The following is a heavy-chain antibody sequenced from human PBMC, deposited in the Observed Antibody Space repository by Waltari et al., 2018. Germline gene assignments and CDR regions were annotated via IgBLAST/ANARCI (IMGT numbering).Heavy chain of an antibody. J-gene: IGHJ6*02. V-gene: IGHV3-49*03. CDR1: GFTFGDYA. Sequence: EVQLVESGGGLVQPGRSLRLSCTASGFTFGDYAMSWFRQAPGQGLEWVGFIRSKAYGGTTEYAASVKGRFTISRDDSKSIAYLQMNSLKTEDTAVYYCTRGYYGSGSYYNHYYYGMDVWGQGTTVTVSS. CDR2: IRSKAYGGTT. CDR3: TRGYYGSGSYYNHYYYGMDV. D-gene: IGHD3-10*01.